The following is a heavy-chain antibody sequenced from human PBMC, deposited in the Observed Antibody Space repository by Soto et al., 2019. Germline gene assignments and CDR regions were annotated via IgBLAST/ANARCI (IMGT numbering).Heavy chain of an antibody. Sequence: QVQLQESGPGLVKPSQTLSLTCTVSGGSISSGDYYWSWIRQPPGKGLEWIGYIYYSGSTYYNPSLKRRVTISVDTSKNQFSLKLSSVTAADTAGYYGARARGARYFDYWGQGTLVTVSS. CDR1: GGSISSGDYY. CDR2: IYYSGST. J-gene: IGHJ4*02. V-gene: IGHV4-30-4*01. D-gene: IGHD2-15*01. CDR3: ARARGARYFDY.